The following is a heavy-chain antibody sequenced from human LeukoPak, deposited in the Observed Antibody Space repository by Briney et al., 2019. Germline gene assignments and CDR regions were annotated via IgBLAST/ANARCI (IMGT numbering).Heavy chain of an antibody. CDR2: INTDGSST. Sequence: GGSLRLSCAASGFTFSSYWMHWVRQAPGKGLVWVSRINTDGSSTIYADSVKGRFTISRDNAKNTLYLQMNSLRDEDTAVYYCARDWYSGSQGYWGQGTLVTVCS. V-gene: IGHV3-74*01. CDR3: ARDWYSGSQGY. J-gene: IGHJ4*02. D-gene: IGHD1-26*01. CDR1: GFTFSSYW.